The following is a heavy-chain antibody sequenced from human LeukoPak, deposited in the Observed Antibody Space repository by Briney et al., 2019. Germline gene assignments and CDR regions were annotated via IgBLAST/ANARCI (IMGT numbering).Heavy chain of an antibody. CDR3: ARRGGKYSSSSINY. CDR1: GGSFSFYY. Sequence: SETPPLTCAVYGGSFSFYYWTWIRQPPGKGLEWIGEINHSGKANYNPSLKSRVAMTVDTSKSQFSLNLTSLTAADTAVYYCARRGGKYSSSSINYWG. J-gene: IGHJ1*01. CDR2: INHSGKA. V-gene: IGHV4-34*01. D-gene: IGHD6-6*01.